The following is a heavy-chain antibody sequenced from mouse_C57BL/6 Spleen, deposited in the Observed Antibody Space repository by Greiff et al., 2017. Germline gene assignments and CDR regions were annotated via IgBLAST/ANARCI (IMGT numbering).Heavy chain of an antibody. Sequence: VQLQQSGAELVRPGASVKLSCTASGFNIKDYYMHWVKQRPEQGLEWIGRIDPEDGDTEYAPKFQGKATMTADTSSNTAYLQLSSLTSEDTAVYYCTLYYSNFHYYAMDYWGQGTSVTVSS. CDR1: GFNIKDYY. CDR2: IDPEDGDT. D-gene: IGHD2-5*01. V-gene: IGHV14-1*01. CDR3: TLYYSNFHYYAMDY. J-gene: IGHJ4*01.